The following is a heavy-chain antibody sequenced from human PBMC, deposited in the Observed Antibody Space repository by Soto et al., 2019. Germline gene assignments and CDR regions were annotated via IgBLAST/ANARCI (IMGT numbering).Heavy chain of an antibody. Sequence: SETLSLTCTVSGGSISSYYWSWIRQPPGKGLEWNGYIYYSGSTNYNPSLKSRVTISVDTSKNQFSLKLSSVTAADTAVYYCARHYDPDAFDIWGQGTMVTVSS. CDR1: GGSISSYY. V-gene: IGHV4-59*08. CDR3: ARHYDPDAFDI. J-gene: IGHJ3*02. CDR2: IYYSGST. D-gene: IGHD3-16*01.